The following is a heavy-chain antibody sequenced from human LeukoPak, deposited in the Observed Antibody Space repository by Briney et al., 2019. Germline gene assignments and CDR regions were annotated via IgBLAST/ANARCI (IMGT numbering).Heavy chain of an antibody. D-gene: IGHD2-15*01. J-gene: IGHJ4*02. CDR1: GGTFSSYA. Sequence: SVKVSCKASGGTFSSYAISWVRQAPGQGLEWMGRIIPILDIADSAQKFQGRVTITADKSTSTAYMELSSLRSEDTAVYYWASEVATPICSGGSCYSSGDYWGQGTLVTVSS. CDR2: IIPILDIA. V-gene: IGHV1-69*04. CDR3: ASEVATPICSGGSCYSSGDY.